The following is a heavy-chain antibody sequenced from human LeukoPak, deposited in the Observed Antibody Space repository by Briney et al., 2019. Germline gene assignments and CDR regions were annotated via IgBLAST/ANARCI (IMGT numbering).Heavy chain of an antibody. V-gene: IGHV1-2*02. J-gene: IGHJ4*02. CDR3: ASFSRFLEWLTIDY. CDR2: INPNSGGT. D-gene: IGHD3-3*01. CDR1: GHTFTGYY. Sequence: GASVKVSCKASGHTFTGYYMHWVRQAPGQGLEWMGWINPNSGGTNYAQKFQGRVTMTRDTSISTAYMELSRLRSDDTAVYYCASFSRFLEWLTIDYWGQGTLVTVSS.